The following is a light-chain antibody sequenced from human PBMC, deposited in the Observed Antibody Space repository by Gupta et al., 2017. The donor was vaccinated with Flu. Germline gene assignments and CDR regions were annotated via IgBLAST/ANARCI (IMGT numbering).Light chain of an antibody. CDR2: GAS. Sequence: DTQLTQSPSSLSASVGDRVTITCRASQTISNYLTWYQQKPGKAPKLLIYGASTLQSGVPSRFSGSGSGTDFTLTISSLQPEDFVTYYCQQSHSTPYTFGQGTKLDIK. CDR3: QQSHSTPYT. V-gene: IGKV1-39*01. J-gene: IGKJ2*01. CDR1: QTISNY.